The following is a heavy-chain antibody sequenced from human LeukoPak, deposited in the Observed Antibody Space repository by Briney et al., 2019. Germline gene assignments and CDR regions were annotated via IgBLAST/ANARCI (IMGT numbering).Heavy chain of an antibody. V-gene: IGHV3-30*04. D-gene: IGHD2-15*01. J-gene: IGHJ4*02. CDR3: ARDQGYCSGGSCYFFHFDY. CDR2: ISYDGSNK. Sequence: GGSLRLSCAASGFTFSSCAMHWVRQAPGKGLEWVAVISYDGSNKYYADSVKGRFTISRDNSKNTLYLQMNSLRAEDTAVYYCARDQGYCSGGSCYFFHFDYWGQGTLVTVSS. CDR1: GFTFSSCA.